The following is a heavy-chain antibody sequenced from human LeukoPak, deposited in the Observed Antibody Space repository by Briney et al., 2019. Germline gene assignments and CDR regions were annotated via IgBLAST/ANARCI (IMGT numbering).Heavy chain of an antibody. CDR3: ASLADWYYYDDSGYALGAFDF. V-gene: IGHV4-59*01. Sequence: PSETLSLTCTVSGDSISSFYWSWIRQPPGKGLEWIGYVYHSGSTNYNPSLKSRVAISVEKSKNQFSLKLSSVTAADTAVYYCASLADWYYYDDSGYALGAFDFWGQGAVVSVSS. CDR2: VYHSGST. CDR1: GDSISSFY. D-gene: IGHD3-22*01. J-gene: IGHJ3*01.